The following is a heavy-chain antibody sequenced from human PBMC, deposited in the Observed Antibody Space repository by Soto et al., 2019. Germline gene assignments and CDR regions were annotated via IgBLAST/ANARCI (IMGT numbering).Heavy chain of an antibody. CDR1: GYSFTSYW. Sequence: EVQLVQSGAEVKKPGESLKISCKGSGYSFTSYWIGWVRQMPGKGLEWMGTIYPGDSDTRYSPSFQGQVTISADKSISTAYLQWGSLKASDTARYYCARNGVWFGQLLTGWFDPWGQGTLVTVSS. CDR3: ARNGVWFGQLLTGWFDP. V-gene: IGHV5-51*03. CDR2: IYPGDSDT. D-gene: IGHD3-10*01. J-gene: IGHJ5*02.